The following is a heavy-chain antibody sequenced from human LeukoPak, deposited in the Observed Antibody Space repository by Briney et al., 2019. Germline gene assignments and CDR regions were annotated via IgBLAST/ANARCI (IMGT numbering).Heavy chain of an antibody. V-gene: IGHV3-30*03. D-gene: IGHD2-8*01. J-gene: IGHJ5*02. CDR1: GFTFSSYG. CDR3: ATVTNCTNISCLSWFDP. CDR2: IGKDGAAK. Sequence: TGGSLRLSCAASGFTFSSYGIHWVRQAPGKGLEWVAVIGKDGAAKHYAESVRGRFTISRDNSKNTLDLQMDSLRSEDTAVYYCATVTNCTNISCLSWFDPWGQGTLVTVSS.